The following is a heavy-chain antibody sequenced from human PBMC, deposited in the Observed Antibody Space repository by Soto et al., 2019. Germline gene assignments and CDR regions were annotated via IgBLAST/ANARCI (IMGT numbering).Heavy chain of an antibody. Sequence: QVQLVQSGAEVKKPGSSVKVSCKASGGTFSSYAISWVRQAPGQGIEWMGGIIPSFGTANYAQKFQGRVTITADEPTTTADMELRSLRSEHTAVYYCARQVSRGGGSYRPGWFDPWGPGTGVTVSS. CDR2: IIPSFGTA. D-gene: IGHD6-19*01. J-gene: IGHJ5*02. CDR1: GGTFSSYA. V-gene: IGHV1-69*12. CDR3: ARQVSRGGGSYRPGWFDP.